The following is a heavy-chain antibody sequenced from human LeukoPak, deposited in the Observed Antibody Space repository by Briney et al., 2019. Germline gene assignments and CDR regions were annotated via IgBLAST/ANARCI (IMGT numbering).Heavy chain of an antibody. V-gene: IGHV1-69*06. CDR3: ARKGVWSGNYDY. CDR2: IIPIFGTA. D-gene: IGHD3-3*01. J-gene: IGHJ4*02. CDR1: GYTFTGYY. Sequence: SVKVSCKASGYTFTGYYMHWVRQAPGQGLEWMGGIIPIFGTANYAQKFQGRVTITADKSTSTAYMELSSLRSEDTAVYYCARKGVWSGNYDYWGQGTLVTVSS.